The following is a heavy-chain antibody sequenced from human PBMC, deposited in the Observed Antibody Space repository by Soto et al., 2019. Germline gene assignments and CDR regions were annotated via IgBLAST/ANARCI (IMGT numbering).Heavy chain of an antibody. CDR3: ARATNPYCSGGSCYHRDFDY. CDR1: GFTFSSYS. CDR2: ISSSSSYI. J-gene: IGHJ4*02. Sequence: PGGSLRLSCAASGFTFSSYSMNWVRQAPGKGLEWVSSISSSSSYIYYADSVKGRFTISRDNAKNSLYLQMNSLRAEDTAVYYCARATNPYCSGGSCYHRDFDYWGQGTLVTV. D-gene: IGHD2-15*01. V-gene: IGHV3-21*01.